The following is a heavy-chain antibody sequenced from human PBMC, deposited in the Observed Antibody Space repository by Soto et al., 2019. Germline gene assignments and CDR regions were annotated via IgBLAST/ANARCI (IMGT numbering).Heavy chain of an antibody. J-gene: IGHJ4*02. Sequence: ASVKVSCKASGYTFTSYGISWVRQAPGQGLEWMGWISAYNGNTNYAQKLQGRVTMTTDTSTSTAYMELRSLRSDDTAVYYCARTETIFGVVTISPFDYWGQGTLVTVSS. V-gene: IGHV1-18*01. D-gene: IGHD3-3*01. CDR1: GYTFTSYG. CDR3: ARTETIFGVVTISPFDY. CDR2: ISAYNGNT.